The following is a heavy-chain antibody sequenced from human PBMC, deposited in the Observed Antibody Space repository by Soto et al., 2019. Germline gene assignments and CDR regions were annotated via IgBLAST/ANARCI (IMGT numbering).Heavy chain of an antibody. D-gene: IGHD3-10*01. V-gene: IGHV4-31*03. CDR3: ARGHTTFGFYYYGLDV. CDR1: GGSISSDRYF. CDR2: ILNSGST. Sequence: QVQLQESGPGLVKPSQTLSLTCTVSGGSISSDRYFWSWVRQHPGKGLEWIAYILNSGSTYFNPSLQSRVTFSVDTSKSQFSLNLTSVTAADTAVYYCARGHTTFGFYYYGLDVWGQGTTVIVSS. J-gene: IGHJ6*02.